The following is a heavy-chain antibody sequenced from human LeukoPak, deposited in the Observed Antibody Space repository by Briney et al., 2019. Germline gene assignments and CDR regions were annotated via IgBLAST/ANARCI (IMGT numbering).Heavy chain of an antibody. CDR2: ISHTGGIE. V-gene: IGHV3-30*04. J-gene: IGHJ6*03. CDR3: ARDRAVALPTYYYYMDV. D-gene: IGHD2-15*01. CDR1: GFTFTTYV. Sequence: PGGSLRLSRTASGFTFTTYVMHWVRQAPGKGLEWVAVISHTGGIETYADSVKGRFTISRDNSKNTVYLQMNSLKTEDTAVYYCARDRAVALPTYYYYMDVWGKGTTVTVSS.